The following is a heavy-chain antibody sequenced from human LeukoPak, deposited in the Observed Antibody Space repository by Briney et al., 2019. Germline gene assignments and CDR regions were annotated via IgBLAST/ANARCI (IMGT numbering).Heavy chain of an antibody. Sequence: SETLSLTCTVSGGSITSYYWTYIRQPAGKGLEWIGRIHTSGSTNYNPSLKSRVTMSVDTSKNQFSLNLSSVTAADTAMYYCXRXFSXXSIAARXFXSWGQGTXVTXS. D-gene: IGHD6-6*01. V-gene: IGHV4-4*07. CDR1: GGSITSYY. CDR3: XRXFSXXSIAARXFXS. CDR2: IHTSGST. J-gene: IGHJ4*02.